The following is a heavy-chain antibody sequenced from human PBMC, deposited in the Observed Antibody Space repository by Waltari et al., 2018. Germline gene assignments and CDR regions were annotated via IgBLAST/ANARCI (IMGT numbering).Heavy chain of an antibody. D-gene: IGHD6-13*01. V-gene: IGHV4-34*02. CDR2: INHSGYT. J-gene: IGHJ4*02. CDR3: AREGRAAAGTDY. CDR1: GGSFSGYC. Sequence: QVHLQQWGAGLLKPSETLSLTCAVSGGSFSGYCWSWFRQTPGKWLEWLGEINHSGYTNYHPSLKSRVTISVDTSKNQCSLKLSSVTAADTAVYYCAREGRAAAGTDYWSQGTLVTVSS.